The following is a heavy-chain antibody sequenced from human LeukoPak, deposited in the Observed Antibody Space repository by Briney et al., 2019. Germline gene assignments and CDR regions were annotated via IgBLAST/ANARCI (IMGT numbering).Heavy chain of an antibody. J-gene: IGHJ5*02. D-gene: IGHD6-13*01. V-gene: IGHV3-23*01. Sequence: PGGSLRLSCAAPGFTFTNYAMTWVRQAPGKGLEWDSVISGGGGTTYHAESVKGRFTISRDNSKNTLFLQMSSLRAEDTAVYYCAKKNIRAATGGGWFEPWGQGTLVTVSS. CDR2: ISGGGGTT. CDR1: GFTFTNYA. CDR3: AKKNIRAATGGGWFEP.